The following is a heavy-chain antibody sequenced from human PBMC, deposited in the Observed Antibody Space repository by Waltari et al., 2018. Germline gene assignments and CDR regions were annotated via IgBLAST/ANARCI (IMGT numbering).Heavy chain of an antibody. D-gene: IGHD3-10*01. CDR1: GGSISSHY. V-gene: IGHV4-59*11. CDR2: IYYSGST. J-gene: IGHJ2*01. CDR3: ARYYGGNWYFDL. Sequence: QVQLQESGPGLVKPSETLSLTCTVSGGSISSHYWSWIRQPPGKGLEWIGYIYYSGSTNYNPSLKSRVTISVDTSKNQFSLKLSSVTAADTAVYYCARYYGGNWYFDLWGRGTLVTVSS.